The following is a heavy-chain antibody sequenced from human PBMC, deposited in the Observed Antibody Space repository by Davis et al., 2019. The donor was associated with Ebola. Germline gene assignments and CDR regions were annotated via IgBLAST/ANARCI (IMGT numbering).Heavy chain of an antibody. Sequence: PGGSLRLSCAASGFTFSDYYMSWIRQAPGKGLEWVSAISGSGGSTYYADSVKGRFTISRDNSKNTLYLQMNSLRAEDTAVYYCAKAIRYSSQVYYYYGMDVWGQGTTVTVSS. D-gene: IGHD6-19*01. CDR3: AKAIRYSSQVYYYYGMDV. V-gene: IGHV3-23*01. J-gene: IGHJ6*02. CDR1: GFTFSDYY. CDR2: ISGSGGST.